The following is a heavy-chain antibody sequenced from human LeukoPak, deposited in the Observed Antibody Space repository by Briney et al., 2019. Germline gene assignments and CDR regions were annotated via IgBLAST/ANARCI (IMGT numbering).Heavy chain of an antibody. V-gene: IGHV3-72*01. CDR2: TRNKAHSYTT. CDR1: GFTFSDHY. J-gene: IGHJ4*02. D-gene: IGHD2-15*01. CDR3: ARTGCSGGSCFLGY. Sequence: QPGGSLRLSCEASGFTFSDHYMDWVRQAPGKGLEWVGRTRNKAHSYTTEYAASVKGRFTISRDDSKNSLYLQMNSLKTEDTAVYYCARTGCSGGSCFLGYWGQGTRVTVSS.